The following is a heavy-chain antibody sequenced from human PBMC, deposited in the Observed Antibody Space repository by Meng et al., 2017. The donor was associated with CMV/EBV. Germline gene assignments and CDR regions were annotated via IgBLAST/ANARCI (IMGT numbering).Heavy chain of an antibody. J-gene: IGHJ4*02. D-gene: IGHD2-2*01. CDR2: IYYSGST. Sequence: GSLRLSCTVSGGSVSSGSYYWSWIRQPPGKGLEWIGYIYYSGSTNYNPSLKSRVTISVDTSKNQFTLKLSSVTAADTAVYYCAGDCSSTSTLGYWGQGTLVTVSS. V-gene: IGHV4-61*01. CDR1: GGSVSSGSYY. CDR3: AGDCSSTSTLGY.